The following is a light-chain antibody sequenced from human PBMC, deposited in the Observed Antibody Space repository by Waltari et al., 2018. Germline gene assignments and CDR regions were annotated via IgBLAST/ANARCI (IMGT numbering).Light chain of an antibody. CDR3: QVWDSSSDQGV. Sequence: SYVLTQPPSVSVAPGKTATITCGGNNIGSESVPWYQQKPGQAPVLVIDDDSDRPSGIPERFSGSNSGNTATLTISRVEAGDEADYYCQVWDSSSDQGVFGTGTKVTVL. CDR1: NIGSES. J-gene: IGLJ1*01. V-gene: IGLV3-21*04. CDR2: DDS.